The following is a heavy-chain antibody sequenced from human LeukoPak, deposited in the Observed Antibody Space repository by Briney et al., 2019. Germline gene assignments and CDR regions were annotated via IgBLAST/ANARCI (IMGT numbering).Heavy chain of an antibody. J-gene: IGHJ4*02. Sequence: GGSLRLSCAASGDTFSSHWMYWVRQAPGKGLVWVSRINSDGSITSYEDSVKGRFTISRDNAKNSLYLQMNSLRAEDTAVYYCAREGAMVKGYYWGQGTLVTVSS. V-gene: IGHV3-74*01. CDR2: INSDGSIT. CDR3: AREGAMVKGYY. D-gene: IGHD5-18*01. CDR1: GDTFSSHW.